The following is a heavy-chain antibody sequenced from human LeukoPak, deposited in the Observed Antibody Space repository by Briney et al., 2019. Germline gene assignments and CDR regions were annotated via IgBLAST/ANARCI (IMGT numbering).Heavy chain of an antibody. CDR1: GYTFIGYD. V-gene: IGHV1-8*01. CDR2: MKSNSGGT. Sequence: GASVKVSCKTSGYTFIGYDINWVRQAPGQGLEWMGWMKSNSGGTHFAQKFQGRLTMTRNTSISTAFMELSSLRSEDTAVYYCARGEYSSSWYPLDYWGQGSLVTVSS. D-gene: IGHD6-13*01. CDR3: ARGEYSSSWYPLDY. J-gene: IGHJ4*02.